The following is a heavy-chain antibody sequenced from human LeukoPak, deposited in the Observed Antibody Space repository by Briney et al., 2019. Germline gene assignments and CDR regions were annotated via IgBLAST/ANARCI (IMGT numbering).Heavy chain of an antibody. CDR3: AKISTVTANFDH. CDR2: IDSSGSYT. V-gene: IGHV3-23*01. Sequence: GGSLRLSCAASGFAFGNYGMGWVRQAPGKGLEWVSSIDSSGSYTPSADSVKGRFTISRDNSENTVYLQMNSLRAEDTAVYSCAKISTVTANFDHWGQGTLVTVSS. CDR1: GFAFGNYG. D-gene: IGHD4-17*01. J-gene: IGHJ4*02.